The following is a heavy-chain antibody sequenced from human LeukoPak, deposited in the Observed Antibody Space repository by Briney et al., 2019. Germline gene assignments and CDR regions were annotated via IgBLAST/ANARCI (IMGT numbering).Heavy chain of an antibody. CDR1: GFTFSSYA. D-gene: IGHD3-16*02. CDR3: VTGLPIPPPYYDYDWGSYRYFAYYYDSSGYYPRFDY. CDR2: ISGSGGST. Sequence: GGSLRLSCAASGFTFSSYAMSWVRQAPGKGLEWVSAISGSGGSTYYADSVKGRFTISRDNSKNTLYLQMNSLRAEDTAVYYCVTGLPIPPPYYDYDWGSYRYFAYYYDSSGYYPRFDYWGQGTLVTVSS. V-gene: IGHV3-23*01. J-gene: IGHJ4*02.